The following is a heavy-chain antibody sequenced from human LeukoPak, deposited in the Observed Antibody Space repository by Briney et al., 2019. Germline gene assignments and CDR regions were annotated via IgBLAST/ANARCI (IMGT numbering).Heavy chain of an antibody. J-gene: IGHJ4*02. V-gene: IGHV3-7*03. CDR2: IKQDGSEK. CDR1: GFTFSSFG. D-gene: IGHD3-16*01. Sequence: GGSLRLSCAASGFTFSSFGMNWVRQAPGKGLEWVANIKQDGSEKYYVDSVKGRFTISRDNAKNSLYLQMNSLRVEDTAVYYCARGNPFGGYWGQGTLVTVSS. CDR3: ARGNPFGGY.